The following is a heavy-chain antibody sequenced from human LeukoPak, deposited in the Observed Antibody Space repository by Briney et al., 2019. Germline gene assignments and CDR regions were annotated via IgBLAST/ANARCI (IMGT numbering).Heavy chain of an antibody. CDR2: ITPNSGGT. J-gene: IGHJ3*02. CDR1: GYTFTGYY. D-gene: IGHD6-19*01. V-gene: IGHV1-2*06. Sequence: GASMKVSCKASGYTFTGYYMHWVRQAPGQGLEWMGRITPNSGGTNYAQKFQGRVTMTRDTSISTAYMELSRLRSDDTAVYYCARAVAGKFDAFDTWGQGTMVTVSS. CDR3: ARAVAGKFDAFDT.